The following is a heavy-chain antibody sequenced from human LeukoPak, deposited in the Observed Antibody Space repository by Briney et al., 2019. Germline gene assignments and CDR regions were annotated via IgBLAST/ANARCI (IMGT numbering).Heavy chain of an antibody. CDR1: GFTFSNAW. Sequence: GGSLRLSCAASGFTFSNAWMTWVRQAPGKGLEWGGRITTNSEGGIIDYAAPVKGRFTISRDDSKTTLYLQMNSLKTEDTAMYYCTTEHFSDSHAPWDGWGQGTLVTVSS. J-gene: IGHJ4*02. CDR3: TTEHFSDSHAPWDG. D-gene: IGHD3-3*02. CDR2: ITTNSEGGII. V-gene: IGHV3-15*01.